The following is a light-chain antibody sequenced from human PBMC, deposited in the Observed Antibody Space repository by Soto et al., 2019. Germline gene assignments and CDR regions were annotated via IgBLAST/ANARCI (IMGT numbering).Light chain of an antibody. CDR3: QQYNNWPPWT. CDR2: GAS. J-gene: IGKJ1*01. Sequence: EIVMTQSPATLSVSPGERATLSCRASQSVSSNVAWYQQKPGQAPRHLIYGASTRATGIPARFSGSGSGTEFTLTISSLQSEDSAVYYCQQYNNWPPWTFGQGTKVEIK. V-gene: IGKV3-15*01. CDR1: QSVSSN.